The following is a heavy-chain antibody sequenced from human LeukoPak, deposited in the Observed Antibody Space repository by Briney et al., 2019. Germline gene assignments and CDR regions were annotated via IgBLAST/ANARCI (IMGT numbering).Heavy chain of an antibody. J-gene: IGHJ4*02. Sequence: KPSETLSLTCAVYGGSFSGYYWSWIRQPPGKGLEWIGEINHSGSTNYNPSLKSRVTISVDTSKNQFSLKLSSVTAADTAVYYCARVIFYCSGGSCYPYYFDYWGQGTLVTVSS. CDR1: GGSFSGYY. V-gene: IGHV4-34*01. CDR3: ARVIFYCSGGSCYPYYFDY. CDR2: INHSGST. D-gene: IGHD2-15*01.